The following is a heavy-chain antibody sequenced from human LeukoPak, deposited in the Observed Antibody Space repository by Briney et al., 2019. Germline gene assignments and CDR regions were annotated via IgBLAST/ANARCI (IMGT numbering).Heavy chain of an antibody. V-gene: IGHV4-59*08. Sequence: SETLSLTCTVSGGSISSYYWSWIRQPPGKGLEWIGYIYYSGSTNYNPSLKSRVTISVDTSKNQFSLKLSSVTAADTAVYYCARHTVGKFDPWGQGTLVTVSS. CDR3: ARHTVGKFDP. CDR1: GGSISSYY. J-gene: IGHJ5*02. CDR2: IYYSGST. D-gene: IGHD2-8*02.